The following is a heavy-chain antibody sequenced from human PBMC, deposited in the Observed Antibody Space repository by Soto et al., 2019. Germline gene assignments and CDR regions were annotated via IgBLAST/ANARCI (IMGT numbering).Heavy chain of an antibody. J-gene: IGHJ5*02. D-gene: IGHD3-16*01. CDR1: GYTFNNYG. Sequence: ASVKGSCKASGYTFNNYGITGVRQAPGQGLEWMGWISGYKGDTKYAQKFQGRVTMTRDTSTSTVYMELRGLTSEDTAVYYCARPSGGVYGIIKEGPTGFAPWGRGPLVTVPP. CDR2: ISGYKGDT. V-gene: IGHV1-18*01. CDR3: ARPSGGVYGIIKEGPTGFAP.